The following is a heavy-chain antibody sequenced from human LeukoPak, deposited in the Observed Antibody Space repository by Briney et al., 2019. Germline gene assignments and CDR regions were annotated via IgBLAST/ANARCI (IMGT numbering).Heavy chain of an antibody. CDR1: GGSISSGDYY. Sequence: SETPSLTCTVSGGSISSGDYYWSWIRQPPGKGLEWIGYIYYSGSTYYNPSLKSRVTISVDTSKSHFSLKLSSVTAADTAIYYCARLDKGINAAHFDYWGQGTLVTVSS. CDR2: IYYSGST. V-gene: IGHV4-30-4*01. J-gene: IGHJ4*02. CDR3: ARLDKGINAAHFDY. D-gene: IGHD3-22*01.